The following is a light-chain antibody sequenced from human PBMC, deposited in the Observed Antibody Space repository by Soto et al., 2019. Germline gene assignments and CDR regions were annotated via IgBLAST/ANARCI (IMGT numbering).Light chain of an antibody. CDR2: EVT. J-gene: IGLJ3*02. CDR1: GSDIGAYNY. Sequence: QSALTQPPSASGSPGQSVTISCTGTGSDIGAYNYVSWYQQYPGKAPKLMIYEVTKRPSGVPDRISGSKSGNTASLTISGLQAEDEADYYCSPYAGSPWLFGGGTKLTVL. V-gene: IGLV2-8*01. CDR3: SPYAGSPWL.